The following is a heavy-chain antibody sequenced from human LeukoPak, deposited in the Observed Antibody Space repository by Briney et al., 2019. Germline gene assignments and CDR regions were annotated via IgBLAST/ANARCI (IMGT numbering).Heavy chain of an antibody. CDR2: INPNSGGT. Sequence: ASVTVSCKASGYTFTGYYMHWVRQAPGQGLEWMGRINPNSGGTNYAQKFQGRVTMTRDMSISTAYMELSRLRSDDTAVYYCARAFPGYSSGKVRDYWGQGTLVTVSS. CDR1: GYTFTGYY. CDR3: ARAFPGYSSGKVRDY. J-gene: IGHJ4*02. V-gene: IGHV1-2*06. D-gene: IGHD6-19*01.